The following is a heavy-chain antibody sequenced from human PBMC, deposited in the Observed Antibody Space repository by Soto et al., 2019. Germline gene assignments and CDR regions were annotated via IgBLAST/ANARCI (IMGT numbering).Heavy chain of an antibody. CDR1: GYTFTSYG. J-gene: IGHJ4*02. CDR2: ISAYNGNT. V-gene: IGHV1-18*01. Sequence: QVQLVQSGAEVKKPGASVKVSCKASGYTFTSYGISWVRQAPGQGLERMGWISAYNGNTNYAQKLQGRVTMTTHTSTSTAYMELSSLRSDDTAVDYCARVSGYQRLITYFFDYGGQGTLVNV. CDR3: ARVSGYQRLITYFFDY. D-gene: IGHD2-2*01.